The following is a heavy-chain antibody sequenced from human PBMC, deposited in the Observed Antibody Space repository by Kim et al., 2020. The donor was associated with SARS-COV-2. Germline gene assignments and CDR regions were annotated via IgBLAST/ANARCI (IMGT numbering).Heavy chain of an antibody. Sequence: SETLSLTCTVSGGSISSYYWSWIRQPPGKGLEWIGYIYYSGSTNYNPSLKSRVTISVDTSKNQFSLKLSSVTAADTAVYYCARSPPAGKIGGHSPLTLVHFDYWGQGTLVTVSS. CDR2: IYYSGST. CDR1: GGSISSYY. CDR3: ARSPPAGKIGGHSPLTLVHFDY. D-gene: IGHD3-10*01. V-gene: IGHV4-59*08. J-gene: IGHJ4*02.